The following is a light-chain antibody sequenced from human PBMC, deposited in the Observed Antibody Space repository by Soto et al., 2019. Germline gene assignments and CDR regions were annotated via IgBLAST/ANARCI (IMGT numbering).Light chain of an antibody. CDR3: QHYGTSPRM. Sequence: EIVLTQSPGTLSLSPGDTAALSCRASQSVSNNYLAWYQQKPGQAPRLLIYGASSRATGIPDRFSGSASRTDFTLTISILEPEDFAVYYCQHYGTSPRMFGQGTNVEIK. CDR1: QSVSNNY. CDR2: GAS. J-gene: IGKJ1*01. V-gene: IGKV3-20*01.